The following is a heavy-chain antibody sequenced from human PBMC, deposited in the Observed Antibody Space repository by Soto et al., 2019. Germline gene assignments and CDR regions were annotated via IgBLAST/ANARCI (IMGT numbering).Heavy chain of an antibody. J-gene: IGHJ4*02. D-gene: IGHD1-26*01. CDR2: ISYDGSNK. Sequence: QVQLVESGGGVVQPGRSLRISCAASGFTFSSYGMHWVRQAPGKGLEWVAVISYDGSNKYYADSVKGRFTISRDNSKNTLYLQMNSLRAEDTAVYYCAKGSRIDYWGQGTLVTVSS. V-gene: IGHV3-30*18. CDR3: AKGSRIDY. CDR1: GFTFSSYG.